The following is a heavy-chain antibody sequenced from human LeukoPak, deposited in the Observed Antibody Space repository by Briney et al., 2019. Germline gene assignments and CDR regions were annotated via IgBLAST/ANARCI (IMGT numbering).Heavy chain of an antibody. J-gene: IGHJ6*02. Sequence: GRSLRLSCAASGFTFSSYAMHWVRQAPGKGLEWVAVISYDGSNKYYADSVKGRFTISRDNSKNTLYLQMNSLRAEDTAVYYCARDLVTMVRGVTSYYYYYYGMDVWGQGTTVTVSS. D-gene: IGHD3-10*01. CDR3: ARDLVTMVRGVTSYYYYYYGMDV. CDR2: ISYDGSNK. V-gene: IGHV3-30*14. CDR1: GFTFSSYA.